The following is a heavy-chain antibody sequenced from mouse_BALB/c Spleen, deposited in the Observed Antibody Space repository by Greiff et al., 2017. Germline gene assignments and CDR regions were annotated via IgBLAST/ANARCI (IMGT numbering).Heavy chain of an antibody. CDR3: ARYGKDY. V-gene: IGHV5-6-3*01. CDR2: INSNGGST. Sequence: DVQLVESGGGLVQPGGSLKLSCAASGFTFSSYGMSWVRQTPDKRLELVATINSNGGSTYYPDSVKGRFTISRDNAKNTLYLQMSSLKSEDTAMYYCARYGKDYWGQGTSVTVSS. J-gene: IGHJ4*01. D-gene: IGHD1-1*02. CDR1: GFTFSSYG.